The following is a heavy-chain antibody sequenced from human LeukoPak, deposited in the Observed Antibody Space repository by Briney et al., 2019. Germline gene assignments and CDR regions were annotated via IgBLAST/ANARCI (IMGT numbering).Heavy chain of an antibody. CDR1: GFTFSSYS. J-gene: IGHJ3*02. CDR3: ARDQFIHAFDI. V-gene: IGHV3-21*01. Sequence: PGGSLRLSCSASGFTFSSYSISWVRQAPGKGLEWVSSIYSTTTYIYYADSVKGRFTISRDNAENSLYLQMNSLRAEDTAVYYCARDQFIHAFDIWGQGTMVTVSS. CDR2: IYSTTTYI. D-gene: IGHD5-24*01.